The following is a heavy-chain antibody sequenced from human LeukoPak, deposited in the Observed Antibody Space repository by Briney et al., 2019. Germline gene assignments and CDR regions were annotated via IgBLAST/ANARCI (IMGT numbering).Heavy chain of an antibody. CDR3: AREFRVLMVYAINS. V-gene: IGHV3-33*01. J-gene: IGHJ5*02. CDR2: IWYDGSNK. Sequence: GGSLRLSCAASGFTFSSYGMHWVRQAPGKGLEWVAVIWYDGSNKYYADSAKGRFTISRDNSKNTLYLQMNRLRAEDTAVYYCAREFRVLMVYAINSWGQGTLVTVSS. CDR1: GFTFSSYG. D-gene: IGHD2-8*01.